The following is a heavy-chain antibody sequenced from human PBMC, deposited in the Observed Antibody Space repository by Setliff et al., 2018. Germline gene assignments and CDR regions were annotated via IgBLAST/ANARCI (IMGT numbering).Heavy chain of an antibody. CDR2: IKEDGSEK. Sequence: GGSLRLSCAASRFTFSNYWMSWVRQAPGKGLEWVANIKEDGSEKYYVDSVKGRFTISRDNAKNSLDLQMNSLRGEDTAVYYCAKDLRIILPRDDAFDIWGQGTMVTVSS. V-gene: IGHV3-7*01. D-gene: IGHD2-15*01. CDR1: RFTFSNYW. CDR3: AKDLRIILPRDDAFDI. J-gene: IGHJ3*02.